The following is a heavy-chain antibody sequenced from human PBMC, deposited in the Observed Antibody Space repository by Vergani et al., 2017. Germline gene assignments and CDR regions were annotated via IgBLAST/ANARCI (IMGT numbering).Heavy chain of an antibody. V-gene: IGHV4-39*01. Sequence: QLQLPESGPGLVKPSETLSLTCTVSGGSISSSSYYWGWIRQPPGKGLEWIGSIYYSGSTYYNPSLKSRVTISVDTSKNQFSLKLSSVTAADTAVYYCARHREWIRDAFDIWGQGTMVTVSS. J-gene: IGHJ3*02. CDR1: GGSISSSSYY. CDR3: ARHREWIRDAFDI. CDR2: IYYSGST. D-gene: IGHD5-18*01.